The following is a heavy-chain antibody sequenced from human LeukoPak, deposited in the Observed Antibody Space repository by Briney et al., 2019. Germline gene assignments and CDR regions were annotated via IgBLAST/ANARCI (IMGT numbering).Heavy chain of an antibody. V-gene: IGHV4-59*08. CDR1: GGSISSYY. CDR2: IYYSGST. Sequence: SETLSLTCTVSGGSISSYYWSWIRQPPGKGLEWIGYIYYSGSTNYNPSLKGRVTISVDTSKNQFSLKLSSVTAADTAVYCCARSYYDILTGYLNWFDPWGQGTLVTVSS. CDR3: ARSYYDILTGYLNWFDP. D-gene: IGHD3-9*01. J-gene: IGHJ5*02.